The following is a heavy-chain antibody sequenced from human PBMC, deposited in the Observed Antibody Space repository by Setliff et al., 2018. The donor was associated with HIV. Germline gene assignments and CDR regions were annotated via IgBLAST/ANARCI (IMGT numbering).Heavy chain of an antibody. CDR1: GYSFSSYG. J-gene: IGHJ4*02. D-gene: IGHD3-16*01. V-gene: IGHV1-18*01. Sequence: GASVKVSCKAYGYSFSSYGLNWVRQAPGQGLEWLGWISAGNGNTKFSGQFQGRVLITSDTSASTVHLFLRSLKSEDTAVYYCARGYNYGYGGQGINWWDAFDHWGQGTLVTVSS. CDR2: ISAGNGNT. CDR3: ARGYNYGYGGQGINWWDAFDH.